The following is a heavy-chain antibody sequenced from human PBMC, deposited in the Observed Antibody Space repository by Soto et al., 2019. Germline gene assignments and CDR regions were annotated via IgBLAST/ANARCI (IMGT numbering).Heavy chain of an antibody. Sequence: PGESLKISCKGSGYSFTSYWISWVRQMPGKGLEWMGRIDPSDSYTNYSPSLQGHVTISADKSISTAYLQWSSLKASDTAMYYCASATRSYYDSSGYYRSYAFDIWGQGTMVTVS. V-gene: IGHV5-10-1*01. CDR2: IDPSDSYT. CDR3: ASATRSYYDSSGYYRSYAFDI. CDR1: GYSFTSYW. J-gene: IGHJ3*02. D-gene: IGHD3-22*01.